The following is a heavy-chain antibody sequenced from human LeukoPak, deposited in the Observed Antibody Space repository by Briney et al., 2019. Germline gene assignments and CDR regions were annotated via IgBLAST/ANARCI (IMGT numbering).Heavy chain of an antibody. D-gene: IGHD2-15*01. J-gene: IGHJ4*02. CDR3: ARDRGLGWYCSCGSLGGCDCSYFDY. Sequence: PSETLSLTCTVSGGSISSSSYYWGWIRQPPGKGLEWIGSIYYSGSTYYNPSLKSRVTISVDTSKNQFSLKLSSVTAADTAVFYCARDRGLGWYCSCGSLGGCDCSYFDYWGQGTLVTVSS. CDR1: GGSISSSSYY. CDR2: IYYSGST. V-gene: IGHV4-39*07.